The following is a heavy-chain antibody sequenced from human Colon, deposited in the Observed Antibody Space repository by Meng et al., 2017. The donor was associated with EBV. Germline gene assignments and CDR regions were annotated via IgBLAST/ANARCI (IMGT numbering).Heavy chain of an antibody. CDR2: IYYSGSA. CDR3: ARGAYFDY. CDR1: CGSISSGGYS. J-gene: IGHJ4*02. Sequence: QLQLQESGSGLVKPSXXLSLTCAVSCGSISSGGYSWHWIRQPPGKGLQWIGYIYYSGSAFYNPSLKSRVTLSVDRSKNQFSLNLSSVTAADTAVYYCARGAYFDYGGQGTLVTVSA. V-gene: IGHV4-30-2*01.